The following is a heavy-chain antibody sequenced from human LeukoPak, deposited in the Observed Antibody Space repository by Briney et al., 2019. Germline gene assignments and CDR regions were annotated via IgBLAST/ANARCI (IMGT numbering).Heavy chain of an antibody. J-gene: IGHJ6*04. D-gene: IGHD3-10*01. V-gene: IGHV3-23*01. Sequence: GGSLRLSCAASGFTFSNYAMSWVRQAPGKGLEGVSSITGSGGSKYYADSVKGRFTISRDNSKNTLYLQMNSLRAEDTAVYYCAKAVLGSGSYATYGMDVWGKGTTVTVSS. CDR1: GFTFSNYA. CDR2: ITGSGGSK. CDR3: AKAVLGSGSYATYGMDV.